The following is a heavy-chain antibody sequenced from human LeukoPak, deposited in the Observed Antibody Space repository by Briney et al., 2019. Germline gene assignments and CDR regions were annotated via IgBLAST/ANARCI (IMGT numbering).Heavy chain of an antibody. Sequence: ASVTVSFKSSGYTFTIYYMHWVRQAPGQGLEGMGIINLSGGSRSYAQEFQGRVTMTRDTSTSTVYMELSSLRSEDTAVYYCARGAEWLTLDYWGQGTLVTVSS. V-gene: IGHV1-46*01. CDR1: GYTFTIYY. D-gene: IGHD6-19*01. CDR2: INLSGGSR. CDR3: ARGAEWLTLDY. J-gene: IGHJ4*02.